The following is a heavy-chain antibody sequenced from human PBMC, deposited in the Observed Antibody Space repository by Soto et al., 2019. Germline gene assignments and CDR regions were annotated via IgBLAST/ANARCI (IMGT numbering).Heavy chain of an antibody. CDR2: IYHSGST. J-gene: IGHJ4*02. CDR3: ARQDTSGYAFDY. CDR1: GGSISSSNW. V-gene: IGHV4-4*02. Sequence: SETLSLTCAVSGGSISSSNWWSWVRQPPGKGLEWIGEIYHSGSTNYNPSLKSRVTISVDTSKNQFSLKLSSVTAADTAVYYCARQDTSGYAFDYWGQGTLVTVSS. D-gene: IGHD3-22*01.